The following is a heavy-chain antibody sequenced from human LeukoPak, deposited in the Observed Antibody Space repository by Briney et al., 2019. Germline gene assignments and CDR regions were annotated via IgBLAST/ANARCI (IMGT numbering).Heavy chain of an antibody. Sequence: SETLSLTCTVSGGSISSYYWSWIRQPPGKGLEWIGYIYYSGSTNYNPSLKSRVTISVDTSKNQFSLKLSSVTAADTAVYYCARHKGYYYDSSGYDAFDIWGQGTMVTVSS. J-gene: IGHJ3*02. CDR2: IYYSGST. D-gene: IGHD3-22*01. CDR1: GGSISSYY. V-gene: IGHV4-59*08. CDR3: ARHKGYYYDSSGYDAFDI.